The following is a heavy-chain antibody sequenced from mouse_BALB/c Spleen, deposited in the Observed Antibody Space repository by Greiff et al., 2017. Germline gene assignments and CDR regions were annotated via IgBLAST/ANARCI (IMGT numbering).Heavy chain of an antibody. V-gene: IGHV5-2*01. J-gene: IGHJ3*01. CDR1: EYEFPSHD. D-gene: IGHD1-1*01. CDR3: ERHYYGSSWFAY. Sequence: EVKVVESGGGLVQPGESLKLSCESNEYEFPSHDMSWVRKTPEKRLELVAAINSDGGSTYYPDTMERRFIISRDNTKKTLYLQMSSLRSEDTAVYYSERHYYGSSWFAYGGQGTLVTVSA. CDR2: INSDGGST.